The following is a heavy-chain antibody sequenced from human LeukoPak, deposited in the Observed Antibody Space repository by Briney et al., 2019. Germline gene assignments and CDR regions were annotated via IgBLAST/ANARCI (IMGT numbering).Heavy chain of an antibody. D-gene: IGHD3-3*01. CDR1: GGSISSYY. Sequence: SETLSLTCTVSGGSISSYYWSWIRQPAGKGLEWIGRIYTSGSTNYNPSLKSRVTMSVDTSKNQFSLKLSSVTAADTAVYYCARDHPIFGVVIVPYDAFDIWGQGTMVTVSS. CDR2: IYTSGST. V-gene: IGHV4-4*07. J-gene: IGHJ3*02. CDR3: ARDHPIFGVVIVPYDAFDI.